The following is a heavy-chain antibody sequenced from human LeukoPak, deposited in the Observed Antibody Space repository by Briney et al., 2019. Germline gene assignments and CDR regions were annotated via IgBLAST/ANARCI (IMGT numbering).Heavy chain of an antibody. D-gene: IGHD3-22*01. Sequence: SETLSLTCTVSGGSISSGGYYWSWIRQPPGKGLEWIGYIYHSGSTYYNPSLKSRVTISVDTSKNQFSLKLSSVTAADTAVYYCARARDYYYDSSGYFDYWGQGTLVTVSS. CDR1: GGSISSGGYY. CDR3: ARARDYYYDSSGYFDY. V-gene: IGHV4-30-2*01. CDR2: IYHSGST. J-gene: IGHJ4*02.